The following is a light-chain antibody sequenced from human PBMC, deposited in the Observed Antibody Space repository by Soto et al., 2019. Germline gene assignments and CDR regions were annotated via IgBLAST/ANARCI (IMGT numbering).Light chain of an antibody. CDR2: DVT. Sequence: QSALTQPASVSGSPGQSITISCTGTSSDVGASNYVSWYQQHPGEAPKLMISDVTDRPSGVSYRFSGSKSGSTAYLTISGLQAEDEADYFCISYTTSSTVVFGGGTKLTVL. CDR1: SSDVGASNY. CDR3: ISYTTSSTVV. V-gene: IGLV2-14*03. J-gene: IGLJ2*01.